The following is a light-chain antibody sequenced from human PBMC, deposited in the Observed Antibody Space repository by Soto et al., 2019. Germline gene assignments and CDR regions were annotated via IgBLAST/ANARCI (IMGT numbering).Light chain of an antibody. Sequence: EIVLTQSPGTLSLSPGERATLSCRASRSVSSSYLAWYQQKPGQAPRLLIYGASSRATGIPDRFSGSGSGTDVTLTISRLEPEDFAVYYCQQYGSLPVTFGQGTKVEIK. CDR1: RSVSSSY. CDR2: GAS. CDR3: QQYGSLPVT. V-gene: IGKV3-20*01. J-gene: IGKJ1*01.